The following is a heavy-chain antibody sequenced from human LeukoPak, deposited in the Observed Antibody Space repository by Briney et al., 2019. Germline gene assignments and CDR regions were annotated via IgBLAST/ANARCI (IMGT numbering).Heavy chain of an antibody. Sequence: GGSLRLSCAASGFTFSSYAMSWVRQAPGKGLEWVSAVSGSGGSTYYADSVKGRFTISRDNSKNTLYLQMNSLRAEDTAVYYCAKGDDSSGYYPGGADYWGQGTLVTVSS. CDR2: VSGSGGST. D-gene: IGHD3-22*01. J-gene: IGHJ4*02. CDR3: AKGDDSSGYYPGGADY. V-gene: IGHV3-23*01. CDR1: GFTFSSYA.